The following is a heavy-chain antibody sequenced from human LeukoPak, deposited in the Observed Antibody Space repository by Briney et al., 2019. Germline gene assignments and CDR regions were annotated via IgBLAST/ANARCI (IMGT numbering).Heavy chain of an antibody. V-gene: IGHV4-61*08. CDR3: ARNTSSSPWFDP. D-gene: IGHD6-6*01. CDR2: VYYIGTT. Sequence: SETLSLTCTVSGGSVSSPDSYWSWIRQPPGKGLEWIGNVYYIGTTSYNSSLKSRVTILVDRSKNQFSLEVTSMTAADTAVYYCARNTSSSPWFDPRGQGTLVTVSS. J-gene: IGHJ5*02. CDR1: GGSVSSPDSY.